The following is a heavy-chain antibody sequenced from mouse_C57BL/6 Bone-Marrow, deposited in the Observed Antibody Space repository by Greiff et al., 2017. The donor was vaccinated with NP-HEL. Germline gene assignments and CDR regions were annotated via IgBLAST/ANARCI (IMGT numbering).Heavy chain of an antibody. CDR3: ARSYYGSSWYFDG. CDR2: IDPSDSYT. V-gene: IGHV1-69*01. D-gene: IGHD1-1*01. CDR1: GYTFTSYW. J-gene: IGHJ1*03. Sequence: QVQLKQPGAELVMPGASVKLSCKASGYTFTSYWMHWVKQRPGQGLEWIGEIDPSDSYTNYNQKFKGKSTLTVDKSSSTAYMQLSSLTSEDSEVYSGARSYYGSSWYFDGWGTGTTVTVAS.